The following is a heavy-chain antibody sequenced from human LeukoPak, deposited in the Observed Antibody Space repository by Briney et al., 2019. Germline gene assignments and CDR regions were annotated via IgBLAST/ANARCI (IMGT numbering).Heavy chain of an antibody. CDR2: ISSSSTYT. D-gene: IGHD4-17*01. CDR3: AIYRTYGDRDY. Sequence: GGSLRLSCAASGFTFSDYYMSWIRQAPGKGLEWVSYISSSSTYTNYADSVKGRFTISRDNAKDSLYLQMNSLRAEDTAVYYCAIYRTYGDRDYWGQGTLVTVSS. J-gene: IGHJ4*02. CDR1: GFTFSDYY. V-gene: IGHV3-11*06.